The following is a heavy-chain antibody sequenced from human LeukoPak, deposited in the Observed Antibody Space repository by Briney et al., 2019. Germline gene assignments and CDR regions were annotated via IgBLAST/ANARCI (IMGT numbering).Heavy chain of an antibody. Sequence: SVKVSCEASGGTFSSYAISWVRQAPGQGLEWMGGIIPIFGTANYAQKFQGRVTITADKSTSTAYMELSSLRSEDTAVYYCVRSSIIAAAGPYYFDYWGQGTLVTVSS. CDR2: IIPIFGTA. CDR3: VRSSIIAAAGPYYFDY. V-gene: IGHV1-69*06. CDR1: GGTFSSYA. J-gene: IGHJ4*02. D-gene: IGHD6-13*01.